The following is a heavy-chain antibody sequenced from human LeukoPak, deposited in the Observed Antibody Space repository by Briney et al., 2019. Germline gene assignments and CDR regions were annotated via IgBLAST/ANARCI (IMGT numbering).Heavy chain of an antibody. J-gene: IGHJ4*02. CDR1: GGTFSSYA. Sequence: ASVKVSCKASGGTFSSYAISWVRQAPGQGLEWMGIINPSGGSTSYAQKFQGRVTMTRDKSTSTVYMELSSLRSEDTAVYYCARLDSSGSLDYWGQGTLVTVSS. CDR2: INPSGGST. D-gene: IGHD3-22*01. V-gene: IGHV1-46*01. CDR3: ARLDSSGSLDY.